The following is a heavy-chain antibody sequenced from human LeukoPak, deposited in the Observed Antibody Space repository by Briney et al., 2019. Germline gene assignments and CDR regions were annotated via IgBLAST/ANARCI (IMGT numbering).Heavy chain of an antibody. J-gene: IGHJ3*02. CDR1: GYTFTSYY. Sequence: ASVKVSCKASGYTFTSYYMHWVRQAPGQGLEWMGIINPSGGSTSYAQKFQGRVTMTRDTSTSTVYMELSSLRSEDTAVYYCTFNLGSGSYAFDIWGQGTMVTVSS. CDR2: INPSGGST. D-gene: IGHD3-10*01. CDR3: TFNLGSGSYAFDI. V-gene: IGHV1-46*01.